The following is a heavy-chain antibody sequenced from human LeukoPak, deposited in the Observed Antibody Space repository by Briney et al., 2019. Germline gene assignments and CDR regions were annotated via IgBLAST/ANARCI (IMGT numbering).Heavy chain of an antibody. D-gene: IGHD5-12*01. CDR3: ARDIELST. Sequence: GGSLRLSCAASGFTFSSFALSWVRQAPGKGLEWISGISGSGGRTDYADSVRGRFTISRDNSKSTLSLQMNSLRVEDTAIYYCARDIELSTWGLGTLVTVSS. J-gene: IGHJ3*01. CDR2: ISGSGGRT. CDR1: GFTFSSFA. V-gene: IGHV3-23*01.